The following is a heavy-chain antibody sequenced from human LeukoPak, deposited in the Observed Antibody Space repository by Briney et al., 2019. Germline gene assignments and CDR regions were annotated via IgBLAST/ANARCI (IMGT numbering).Heavy chain of an antibody. CDR2: INPNSGGT. J-gene: IGHJ4*02. Sequence: ASVKVSCKASGYTFTGYYMHWVRQAPGQGLEWMGWINPNSGGTNYAQKFQGWVTMTRDTSISTAYMELSRLRSDDTAVYYCAKGRVRSSKTRTPSYYFDYWGQGTLVTVSS. D-gene: IGHD6-6*01. CDR3: AKGRVRSSKTRTPSYYFDY. CDR1: GYTFTGYY. V-gene: IGHV1-2*04.